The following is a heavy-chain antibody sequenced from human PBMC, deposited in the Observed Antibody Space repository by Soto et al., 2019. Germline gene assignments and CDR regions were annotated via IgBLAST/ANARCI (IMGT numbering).Heavy chain of an antibody. CDR2: IWYDGSNK. CDR3: AREVGEGYYYSMDV. V-gene: IGHV3-33*01. J-gene: IGHJ6*02. D-gene: IGHD4-17*01. Sequence: GGSLRLSCAASGFTFSSYGMHWVRQAPGKGLEWVAVIWYDGSNKYYADSVKGRFTISRDNSKNTLYLQMNSLRAEDTAVYYCAREVGEGYYYSMDVWGQGTTVTVSS. CDR1: GFTFSSYG.